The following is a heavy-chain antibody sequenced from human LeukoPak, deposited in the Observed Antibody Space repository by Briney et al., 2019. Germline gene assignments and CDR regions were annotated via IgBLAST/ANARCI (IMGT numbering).Heavy chain of an antibody. D-gene: IGHD2-2*01. Sequence: KSSETLSLTCAVYGGSFSGYYWSWIRQPPGKGLERIGEINHSGSTNYNPSLKSRVTISVDTSKNQFSLKLSSVTAADTAVYYCARRRYQPLWRSFDYWGQGTLVTVSS. J-gene: IGHJ4*02. CDR1: GGSFSGYY. CDR3: ARRRYQPLWRSFDY. CDR2: INHSGST. V-gene: IGHV4-34*01.